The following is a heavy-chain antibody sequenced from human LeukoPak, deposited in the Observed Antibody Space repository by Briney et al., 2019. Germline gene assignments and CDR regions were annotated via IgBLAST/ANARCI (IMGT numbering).Heavy chain of an antibody. J-gene: IGHJ6*02. CDR2: IYSGGST. CDR1: GFTVSSNY. CDR3: ARAESGYSYGYIYYYGMDV. D-gene: IGHD5-18*01. V-gene: IGHV3-53*01. Sequence: GGSLRLSCAASGFTVSSNYMSCVRQAPGKGLEWVSVIYSGGSTYYAGSVKGRFTISRDNSKSTLYLQMNSLRAEDTAVYYCARAESGYSYGYIYYYGMDVWGQGTTVTVSS.